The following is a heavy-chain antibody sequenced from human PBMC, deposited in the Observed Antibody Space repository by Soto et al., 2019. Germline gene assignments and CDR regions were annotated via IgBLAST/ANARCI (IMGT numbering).Heavy chain of an antibody. CDR3: ARVGDYYDFWSGYSDFDY. V-gene: IGHV1-46*03. Sequence: ASVKVSCKASGYTFTNYHMHRVRQAPGQRLEWMGIINPSGGSTSYAQKFQGRDTMTRDTSTSTVYMELSSLRSEDTAVYYCARVGDYYDFWSGYSDFDYWGQGTLVTVSS. CDR2: INPSGGST. CDR1: GYTFTNYH. J-gene: IGHJ4*02. D-gene: IGHD3-3*01.